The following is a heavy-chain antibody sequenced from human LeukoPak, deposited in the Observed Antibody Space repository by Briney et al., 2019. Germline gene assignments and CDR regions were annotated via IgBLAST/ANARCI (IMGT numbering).Heavy chain of an antibody. CDR2: ISAYNGNT. J-gene: IGHJ6*03. D-gene: IGHD2-15*01. CDR1: GYTFTSYG. Sequence: GASVKVSCKASGYTFTSYGISWVRQAPGQGLEWMGWISAYNGNTNYAQKLQGRVTMTTDTSTSTAYMELRSLRSDDTAVYYCARAGYCSSGSCHHYYYYYMDVWGKGTTVTVSS. CDR3: ARAGYCSSGSCHHYYYYYMDV. V-gene: IGHV1-18*01.